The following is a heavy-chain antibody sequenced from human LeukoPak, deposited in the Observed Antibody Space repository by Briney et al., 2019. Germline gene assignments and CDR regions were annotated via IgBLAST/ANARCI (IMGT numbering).Heavy chain of an antibody. V-gene: IGHV1-69*02. J-gene: IGHJ4*02. D-gene: IGHD3-22*01. CDR2: IIPILGIA. CDR3: ASGRYYYDSSGYSDY. Sequence: SVKVSCKASGGTFSSYTISWVRQAPGQGLEWTGRIIPILGIANYAQKFQGRVTITADKSTSTAYMELSSLRSEDTAVYYCASGRYYYDSSGYSDYWGQGTLVTVSS. CDR1: GGTFSSYT.